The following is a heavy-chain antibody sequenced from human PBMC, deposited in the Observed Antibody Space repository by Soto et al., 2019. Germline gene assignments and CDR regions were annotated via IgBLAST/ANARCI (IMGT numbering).Heavy chain of an antibody. CDR3: ARYCSGGSCYLDP. D-gene: IGHD2-15*01. Sequence: QVQLQESGPGLVKPSETLSLTCTVSGGSISNYYCSWIRQPPGKGLEWIAYIYYSGSTNYNPSLKRRVTISVDTSKHQFSLKLSSVTAADTAVYYCARYCSGGSCYLDPWGQGTLVTVSS. J-gene: IGHJ5*02. CDR1: GGSISNYY. V-gene: IGHV4-59*08. CDR2: IYYSGST.